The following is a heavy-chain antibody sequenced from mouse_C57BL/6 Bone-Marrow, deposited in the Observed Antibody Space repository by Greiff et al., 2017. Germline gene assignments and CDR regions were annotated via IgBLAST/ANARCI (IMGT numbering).Heavy chain of an antibody. CDR3: TSRYGIYEAWFAY. J-gene: IGHJ3*01. D-gene: IGHD2-10*02. Sequence: EVQLQQSGTVLARPGASVKMSCKTSGYTFTSYWMHWVKQRPGQGLEWIGALYPGNSDTSYNQKFKGKAKLTAVTSASTAYMELSSLTNEDSAVYYCTSRYGIYEAWFAYWGQGTLVTVSA. V-gene: IGHV1-5*01. CDR1: GYTFTSYW. CDR2: LYPGNSDT.